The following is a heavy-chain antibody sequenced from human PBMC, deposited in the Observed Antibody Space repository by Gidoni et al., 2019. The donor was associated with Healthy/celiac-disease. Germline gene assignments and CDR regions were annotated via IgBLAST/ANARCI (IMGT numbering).Heavy chain of an antibody. CDR1: GFTVSSDS. D-gene: IGHD4-4*01. CDR2: ISSSIRYL. V-gene: IGHV3-21*01. Sequence: EVQQVESGGGLVKPGGSLRLSCAAPGFTVSSDSMNWVRKARGKWLEWFSSISSSIRYLHYAYSVKGRFTISRDNAKTSMYLQMNSLIAEDTAVYYCARDPVTLDDSFDIWGQGTMVTVSS. J-gene: IGHJ3*02. CDR3: ARDPVTLDDSFDI.